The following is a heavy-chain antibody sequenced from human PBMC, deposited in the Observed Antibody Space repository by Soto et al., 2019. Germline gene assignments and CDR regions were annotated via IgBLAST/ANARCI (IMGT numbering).Heavy chain of an antibody. Sequence: SETLSLTCSVSGDSISSGYYYWSWIRQPPGKGLEWIGRIDYNGNTYYIPSLKSRLSISVDTSKNQFSLKLSSVTAADTAVYFCARGSFYGADFDYWGQGILVTVSS. CDR3: ARGSFYGADFDY. D-gene: IGHD4-17*01. V-gene: IGHV4-30-4*01. J-gene: IGHJ4*02. CDR2: IDYNGNT. CDR1: GDSISSGYYY.